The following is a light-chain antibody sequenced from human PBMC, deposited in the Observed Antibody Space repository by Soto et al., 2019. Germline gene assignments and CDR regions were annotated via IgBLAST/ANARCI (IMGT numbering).Light chain of an antibody. CDR2: GAS. CDR3: QQRSNWPLVT. V-gene: IGKV3-11*01. CDR1: QSVIIY. Sequence: IVLTHSPATLSLSPWERATLACRASQSVIIYLAWYQQKPGQAPRLLIYGASSRATGIPDRFSGSGSGTDFTLTISSLEPEDFAVYYCQQRSNWPLVTFGQGTRLEIK. J-gene: IGKJ5*01.